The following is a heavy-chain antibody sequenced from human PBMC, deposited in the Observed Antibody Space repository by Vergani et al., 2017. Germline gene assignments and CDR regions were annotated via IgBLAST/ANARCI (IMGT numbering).Heavy chain of an antibody. CDR3: ASGTVLRYFDWLIREGRDV. V-gene: IGHV4-31*01. Sequence: QVQLQESGPGLVKPSQTLSLTCTVSGGSISSGGYYWSWIRQPPGKGLEWIGYIYYRGSTYYNPSLKSLVTISVDTSKNQFSLKLSSLTAADTAVYYCASGTVLRYFDWLIREGRDVWGEGTTVTVSS. CDR2: IYYRGST. D-gene: IGHD3-9*01. CDR1: GGSISSGGYY. J-gene: IGHJ6*04.